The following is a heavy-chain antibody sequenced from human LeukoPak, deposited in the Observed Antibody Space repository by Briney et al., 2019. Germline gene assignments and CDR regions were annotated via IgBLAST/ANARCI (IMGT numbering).Heavy chain of an antibody. CDR3: ARGQGA. CDR1: GFTVNNNY. J-gene: IGHJ5*02. Sequence: QPGGSLRLSCAASGFTVNNNYMSWVRQAPGKGLEWVAVIYIGDGTYYAASVKGRFTISRDTSKNTLFLQMNSLRADDTAMYYCARGQGAWGQGTLVTVSS. CDR2: IYIGDGT. V-gene: IGHV3-53*01.